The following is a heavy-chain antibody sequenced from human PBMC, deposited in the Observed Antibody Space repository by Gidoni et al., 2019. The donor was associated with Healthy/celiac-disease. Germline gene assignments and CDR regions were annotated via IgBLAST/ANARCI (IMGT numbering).Heavy chain of an antibody. CDR3: ARAPADLGVGFFFDY. CDR1: GGSISSSNW. Sequence: QVQLQESGPGLEKPSGTLSLTCAVSGGSISSSNWWSWVRQPPGKGLEWIGAIYHSGSTNYNPSLKGRVTISVDKSKNQFSLKLSSVTAADTAVYYCARAPADLGVGFFFDYWGQGTLVTVSS. CDR2: IYHSGST. J-gene: IGHJ4*02. D-gene: IGHD3-10*01. V-gene: IGHV4-4*02.